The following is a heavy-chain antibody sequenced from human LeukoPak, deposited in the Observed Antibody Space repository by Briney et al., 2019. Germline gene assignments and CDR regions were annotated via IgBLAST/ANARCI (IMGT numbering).Heavy chain of an antibody. D-gene: IGHD3-22*01. Sequence: ASVKVSCKASGYTFTSYGISWVRQAPGQGLEWTGWISAYNGNTNYAQKLQGRVTMTTDTSTSTAYMELRSLRSDDTAVYYCARDHQITMIVVVIKGDAFDIWGQGTMVTVSS. CDR3: ARDHQITMIVVVIKGDAFDI. CDR1: GYTFTSYG. CDR2: ISAYNGNT. J-gene: IGHJ3*02. V-gene: IGHV1-18*01.